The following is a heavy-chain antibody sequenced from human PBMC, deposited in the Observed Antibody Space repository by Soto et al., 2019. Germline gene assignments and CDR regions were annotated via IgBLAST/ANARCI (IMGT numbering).Heavy chain of an antibody. D-gene: IGHD3-10*01. CDR1: GFSLTTGVG. V-gene: IGHV2-5*01. J-gene: IGHJ5*02. CDR3: AHRVNMARGPYNYFGP. Sequence: SGPTLVNPTQTLTLTCSFSGFSLTTGVGVGWIRQPPGKALEWLAIIYWNDEKLSNPSLKTRLTITKDTSKNQVVLTVTDMDPLDTATYYCAHRVNMARGPYNYFGPWGQGTLVTVSS. CDR2: IYWNDEK.